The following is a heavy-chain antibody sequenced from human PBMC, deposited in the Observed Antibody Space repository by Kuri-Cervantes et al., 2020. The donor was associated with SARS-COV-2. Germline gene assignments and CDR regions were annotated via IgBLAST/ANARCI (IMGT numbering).Heavy chain of an antibody. J-gene: IGHJ4*02. Sequence: GSLRLSCAVSGYSISSGYYWGWIRQPPGKGLEWIGSIYHSGSTYYNPSLKSRVTISVDTSKNQFSLKLSSVTAADTAVYYCARHGGIAVAGTFDHWGQGTLVTVSS. CDR3: ARHGGIAVAGTFDH. V-gene: IGHV4-38-2*01. D-gene: IGHD6-19*01. CDR1: GYSISSGYY. CDR2: IYHSGST.